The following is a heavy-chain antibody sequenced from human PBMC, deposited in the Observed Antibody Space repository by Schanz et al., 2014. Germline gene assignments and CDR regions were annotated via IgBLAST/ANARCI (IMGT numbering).Heavy chain of an antibody. Sequence: EVQLVESGGGVVRPGGSLRLSCAASGFIFGSSVMAWVRQAPGKGLEWVSGITGASDHIDYAESVRGRFTISRDNAENTLFLQMNSLRAEDTAVYYCARKVVATIGGYYDNWGQGTLVIVSS. D-gene: IGHD5-12*01. CDR2: ITGASDHI. CDR3: ARKVVATIGGYYDN. J-gene: IGHJ4*02. V-gene: IGHV3-23*04. CDR1: GFIFGSSV.